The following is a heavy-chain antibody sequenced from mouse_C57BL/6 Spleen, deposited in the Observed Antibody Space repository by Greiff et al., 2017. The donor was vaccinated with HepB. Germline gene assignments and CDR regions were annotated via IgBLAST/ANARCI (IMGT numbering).Heavy chain of an antibody. Sequence: EVQLQESGGGLVKPGGSLKLSCAASGFTFSDYGMHWVRQAPEKGLEWVAYISSGSSTIYYADTVKGRFTISRDNAKNTLFLQMTSLRSEDTAMYYCARSNWAYAMDYWGQGTSVTVSS. J-gene: IGHJ4*01. D-gene: IGHD4-1*01. CDR1: GFTFSDYG. CDR2: ISSGSSTI. CDR3: ARSNWAYAMDY. V-gene: IGHV5-17*01.